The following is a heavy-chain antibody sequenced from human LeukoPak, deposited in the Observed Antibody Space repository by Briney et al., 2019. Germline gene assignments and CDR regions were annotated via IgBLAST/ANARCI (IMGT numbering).Heavy chain of an antibody. CDR2: INPNSGAT. J-gene: IGHJ6*02. Sequence: GASVKVSCKASGYTFTGYQMHWVRQAPGQGLEWMGWINPNSGATNYAQEFQGRVTMTRDTSIGTAYMELSRLRSDDTAVYYCARDLFLVGSGMDVWGQGTTVAVSS. D-gene: IGHD3-3*01. CDR3: ARDLFLVGSGMDV. CDR1: GYTFTGYQ. V-gene: IGHV1-2*02.